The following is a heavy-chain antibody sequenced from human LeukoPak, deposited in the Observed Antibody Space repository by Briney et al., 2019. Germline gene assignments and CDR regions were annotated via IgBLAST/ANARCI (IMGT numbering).Heavy chain of an antibody. J-gene: IGHJ3*02. CDR1: GGSISGYY. CDR2: IYTTGST. V-gene: IGHV4-4*07. Sequence: SETLSLTCTVSGGSISGYYWDWIRQPAGKGLEWIGRIYTTGSTNYSPSLKSRVSMSMDTSKNQFSLNLNSVTAADTAVYYCARHLGAQSLIAFDIWGRGTMVIVSS. D-gene: IGHD3-16*01. CDR3: ARHLGAQSLIAFDI.